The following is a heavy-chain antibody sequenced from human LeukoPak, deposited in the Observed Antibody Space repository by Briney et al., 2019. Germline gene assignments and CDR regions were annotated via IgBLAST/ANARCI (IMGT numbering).Heavy chain of an antibody. D-gene: IGHD1-7*01. CDR1: GFTFSNAW. CDR2: IKSKTDGGTT. CDR3: TTDLTGTNYYYYYMDV. Sequence: GGSLRLSCAASGFTFSNAWMSWVRQAPGKGLEWVGRIKSKTDGGTTDYAAPVKGRFTISRDDSKNTLYLQMNSLKTEDTAVYYCTTDLTGTNYYYYYMDVWGKGTTVTVSS. J-gene: IGHJ6*03. V-gene: IGHV3-15*01.